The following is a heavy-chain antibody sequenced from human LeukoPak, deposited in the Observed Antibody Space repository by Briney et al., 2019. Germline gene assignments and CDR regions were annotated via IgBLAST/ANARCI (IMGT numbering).Heavy chain of an antibody. V-gene: IGHV3-48*01. Sequence: GGSLRLSCAASGFTFTMFSMNWLRQAPGKGLEWIAFIRGRSDTTYYADSVQGRFTISRDNAEDSVYLQMNSLRVEDTAVYYCARTYDFGIGPPGDAFDNWGQGTLVTVFS. CDR2: IRGRSDTT. CDR3: ARTYDFGIGPPGDAFDN. D-gene: IGHD3-3*01. J-gene: IGHJ3*02. CDR1: GFTFTMFS.